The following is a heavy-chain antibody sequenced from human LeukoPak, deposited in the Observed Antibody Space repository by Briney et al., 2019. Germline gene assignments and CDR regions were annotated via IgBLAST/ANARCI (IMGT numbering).Heavy chain of an antibody. CDR1: GFTFSSYS. CDR3: ARDYGSGSSQYYFDY. CDR2: ISSSSSYI. Sequence: GGSLSLSCAASGFTFSSYSMNWVRQAPGKGLEWVSSISSSSSYIYYADSVKGRFTISRDNAKNSLYLQMNSLRAEDTAVYYCARDYGSGSSQYYFDYWGQGTLVTVSS. V-gene: IGHV3-21*01. D-gene: IGHD3-10*01. J-gene: IGHJ4*02.